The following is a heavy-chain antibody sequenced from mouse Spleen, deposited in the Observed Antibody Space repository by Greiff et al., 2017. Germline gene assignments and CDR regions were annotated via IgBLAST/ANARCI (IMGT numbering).Heavy chain of an antibody. J-gene: IGHJ2*01. D-gene: IGHD1-2*01. CDR1: GYTFTSYW. CDR2: IDPSDSET. CDR3: ARRTTASYFDY. Sequence: VQLQQPGAELVRPGSSVKLSCKASGYTFTSYWMHWVKQRPIQGLEWIGNIDPSDSETHYNQKFKDKATLTVDKSSSTAYMQLSSLTSEDSAVYYCARRTTASYFDYWGQGTTLTVSS. V-gene: IGHV1-52*01.